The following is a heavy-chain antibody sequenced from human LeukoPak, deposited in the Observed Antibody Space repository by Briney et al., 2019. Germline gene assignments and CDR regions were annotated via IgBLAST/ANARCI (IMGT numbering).Heavy chain of an antibody. CDR1: GFTFSSYG. CDR3: AKDPGYYYGSGSYQDY. J-gene: IGHJ4*02. Sequence: PGGSLRLSCAASGFTFSSYGMHWVRQAPGKGLEWVAFIRYDGSNKYYADSVKGRFTISRDNSKNTLYLQMNSLRAEDTAVYYCAKDPGYYYGSGSYQDYWGQGTLVTVSS. D-gene: IGHD3-10*01. CDR2: IRYDGSNK. V-gene: IGHV3-30*02.